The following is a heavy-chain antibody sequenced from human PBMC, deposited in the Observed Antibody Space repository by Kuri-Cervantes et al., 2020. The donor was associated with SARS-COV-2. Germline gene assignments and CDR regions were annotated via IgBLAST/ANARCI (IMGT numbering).Heavy chain of an antibody. CDR3: ARDGGGYDYGSYYYYYGMDV. V-gene: IGHV3-23*01. Sequence: GESLKISCAASGFTFSSYAMSWVRQAPGKGLEWVSAISGSGGSTYYADSVKGRFTISRDNSKNTLYLQMNSLRAEDTAVYYCARDGGGYDYGSYYYYYGMDVWGQGTMVTVSS. CDR1: GFTFSSYA. D-gene: IGHD5-12*01. J-gene: IGHJ6*02. CDR2: ISGSGGST.